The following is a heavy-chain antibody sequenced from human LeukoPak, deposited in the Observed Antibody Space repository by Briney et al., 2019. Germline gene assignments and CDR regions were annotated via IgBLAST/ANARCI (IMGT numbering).Heavy chain of an antibody. D-gene: IGHD1-26*01. J-gene: IGHJ4*02. CDR2: IFYRGST. Sequence: PSETLSLTCTVSGDSINPYYWSWIRRPPGEGLEWIGYIFYRGSTNYNAALKSRVAISLDTSKNQFSLKLNSVSAADTAVYYCAGTTGRYFEYWGQGILVTVSS. CDR1: GDSINPYY. V-gene: IGHV4-59*01. CDR3: AGTTGRYFEY.